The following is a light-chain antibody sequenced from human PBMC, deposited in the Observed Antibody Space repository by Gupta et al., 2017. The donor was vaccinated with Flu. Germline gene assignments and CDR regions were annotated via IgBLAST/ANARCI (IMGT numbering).Light chain of an antibody. Sequence: EIVLTQSPGTLSLSPGERATLSCRASQSVSSSYLAWYQQKPGQAPRLLIYGASSRATGIPDRFSGSGSGTDFTLTTSRLEPEDFAVYYCQQYDSSLWTFGQGTKVEIK. CDR3: QQYDSSLWT. J-gene: IGKJ1*01. V-gene: IGKV3-20*01. CDR1: QSVSSSY. CDR2: GAS.